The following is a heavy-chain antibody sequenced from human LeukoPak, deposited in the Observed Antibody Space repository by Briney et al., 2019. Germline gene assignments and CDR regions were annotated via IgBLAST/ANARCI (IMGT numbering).Heavy chain of an antibody. D-gene: IGHD6-19*01. CDR3: ARARLAVAGTNFLGY. Sequence: GASVKVSCKASGYTFTGYYMHWVRQAPGQGLEWMGWINPNSGGTNYAQKFQGRVTMTRDTSISTAYMELSRLRSDDTAVYYCARARLAVAGTNFLGYWDQGTLVTVSS. V-gene: IGHV1-2*02. CDR2: INPNSGGT. J-gene: IGHJ4*02. CDR1: GYTFTGYY.